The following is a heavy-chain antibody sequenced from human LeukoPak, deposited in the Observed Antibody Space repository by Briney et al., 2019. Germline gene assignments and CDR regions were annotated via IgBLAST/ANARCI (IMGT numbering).Heavy chain of an antibody. CDR1: GFTVSSNY. Sequence: GGSLRLSCAASGFTVSSNYMSWVRQAPGKGLQWVSLISSGGNTYYADSVKGRFTISRDNSNNTLYLQMNSLRAEDTAVYYCARGEWELPMYWGQGTLVTVCS. J-gene: IGHJ4*02. V-gene: IGHV3-53*01. CDR3: ARGEWELPMY. D-gene: IGHD1-7*01. CDR2: ISSGGNT.